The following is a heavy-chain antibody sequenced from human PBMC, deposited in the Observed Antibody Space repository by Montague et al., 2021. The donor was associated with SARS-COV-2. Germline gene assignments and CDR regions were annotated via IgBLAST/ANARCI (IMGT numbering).Heavy chain of an antibody. CDR3: ARSYYDILTAYYTPFDY. CDR1: GFSLSTSGMH. D-gene: IGHD3-9*01. V-gene: IGHV2-70*04. CDR2: IGWDDDK. Sequence: PALVKPTKTLTLTCTFSGFSLSTSGMHASWIRQPPGKALEWLARIGWDDDKFYSTSLKTRLTISKDTSKNQVVLTMTNMDPVDTATYYCARSYYDILTAYYTPFDYWGQGTLVTVSS. J-gene: IGHJ4*02.